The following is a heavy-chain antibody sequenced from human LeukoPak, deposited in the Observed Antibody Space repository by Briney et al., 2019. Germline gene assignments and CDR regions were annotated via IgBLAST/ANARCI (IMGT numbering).Heavy chain of an antibody. J-gene: IGHJ4*02. CDR3: ARVYSTNYYGSGDRPFLFDY. CDR1: GYTFTSYG. D-gene: IGHD3-10*01. Sequence: ASVKVSCKASGYTFTSYGFSWVRQAPGQGLEWMGWISTYYGNTNYAQKLQDRVTMTTDTSTSTAYMELTSLRSDDTAVYYCARVYSTNYYGSGDRPFLFDYWGQGTVVTVTS. CDR2: ISTYYGNT. V-gene: IGHV1-18*01.